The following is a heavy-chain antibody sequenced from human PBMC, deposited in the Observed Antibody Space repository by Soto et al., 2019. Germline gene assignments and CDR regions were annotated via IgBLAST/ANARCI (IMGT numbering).Heavy chain of an antibody. V-gene: IGHV1-69*02. J-gene: IGHJ3*02. D-gene: IGHD6-19*01. CDR2: IIPMLGVR. CDR3: TIGSWSGQVFDI. CDR1: GGTFSTYS. Sequence: QVQLVPSGAEVKKPGSSVKVSCKDSGGTFSTYSMFWVRQAPGQGLEWMGRIIPMLGVRNYAQRFQDRVTIIADKSTSTVHMELSSLRSEDTALYDCTIGSWSGQVFDIWRQGTMVTVSS.